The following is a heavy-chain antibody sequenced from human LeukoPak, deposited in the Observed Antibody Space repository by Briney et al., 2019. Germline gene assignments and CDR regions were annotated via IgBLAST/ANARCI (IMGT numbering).Heavy chain of an antibody. J-gene: IGHJ6*02. D-gene: IGHD1/OR15-1a*01. V-gene: IGHV3-21*01. CDR2: ISSSGSYI. CDR3: APGGTPPNYYYGMDV. CDR1: GFTFSNYN. Sequence: PGGSLRLSCAASGFTFSNYNMNWVRQAPGKGLEWVSSISSSGSYIYYADSVKGRFTISRDNAKNSLYLQMNSLRAEDTAVYYCAPGGTPPNYYYGMDVWGQGTTVTVSS.